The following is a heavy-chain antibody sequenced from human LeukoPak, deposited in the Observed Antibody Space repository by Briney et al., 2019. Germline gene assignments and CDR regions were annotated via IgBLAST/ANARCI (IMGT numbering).Heavy chain of an antibody. CDR3: ATVWEHGDY. CDR1: GGCISSGSYY. Sequence: KPSQTLSLTCTVSGGCISSGSYYWSWIRRPAGKGLEWIGRIYTSGSTNYNPSLKSRVTISVDTSKNQFSLKLSSVTAADTAVYYCATVWEHGDYWGQGTLVTVSS. CDR2: IYTSGST. D-gene: IGHD1-26*01. V-gene: IGHV4-61*02. J-gene: IGHJ4*02.